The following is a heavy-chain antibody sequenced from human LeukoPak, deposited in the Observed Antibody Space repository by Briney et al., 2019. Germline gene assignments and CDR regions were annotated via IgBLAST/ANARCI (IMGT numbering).Heavy chain of an antibody. J-gene: IGHJ4*02. Sequence: SETLSLTCTVSDGSISDYYRGWIRQPPGKGLEWIGQIFYIGSTNYNPSLKSRVTISVDTSKNHVSLNLTSVTAADAAVYYCARSLGGSHDYWGQGTLVTVSS. D-gene: IGHD1-26*01. CDR1: DGSISDYY. CDR2: IFYIGST. CDR3: ARSLGGSHDY. V-gene: IGHV4-59*01.